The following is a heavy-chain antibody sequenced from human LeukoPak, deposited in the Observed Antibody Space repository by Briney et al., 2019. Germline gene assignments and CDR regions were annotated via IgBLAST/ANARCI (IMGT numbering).Heavy chain of an antibody. J-gene: IGHJ4*02. Sequence: GGPLRLSCAASGFTFSSYGMHWVHQAPGKGREWVAVICHDGSKKCYADSLKGRFTISRDNSKNTLYLQMNSLRAEDTAVYDCARDGGGALTGYYMPQYPYYWGQGTLVTVSS. CDR3: ARDGGGALTGYYMPQYPYY. CDR1: GFTFSSYG. V-gene: IGHV3-33*01. D-gene: IGHD3-9*01. CDR2: ICHDGSKK.